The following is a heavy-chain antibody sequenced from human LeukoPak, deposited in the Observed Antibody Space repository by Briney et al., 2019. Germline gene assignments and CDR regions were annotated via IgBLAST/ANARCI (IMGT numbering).Heavy chain of an antibody. Sequence: PGWALRLSCVASGFTFISYQMNWVRQAPGKGLEWVSSIKSSGSCTYYVGSVKGRFTVSRDNAKNSLYLDTNTLRGEDTALYYCARVGYSYGLGSHPGGQAFDVWGHGQIITVS. CDR3: ARVGYSYGLGSHPGGQAFDV. CDR2: IKSSGSCT. D-gene: IGHD3-10*01. V-gene: IGHV3-21*06. CDR1: GFTFISYQ. J-gene: IGHJ3*01.